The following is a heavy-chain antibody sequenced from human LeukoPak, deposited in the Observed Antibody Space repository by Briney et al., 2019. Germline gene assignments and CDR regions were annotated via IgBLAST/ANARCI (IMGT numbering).Heavy chain of an antibody. CDR1: GGSFSGYY. V-gene: IGHV4-34*01. J-gene: IGHJ6*03. Sequence: SETLSLTCAVYGGSFSGYYWSWIRQPPGKGLEWIGEINHSGSTNYNPSLKSRVTISVDTSKNQFSLKLSSVTAADTAVYYCARVGYSSGWYDVYYYYMDVWGKGTTVTVSS. CDR2: INHSGST. D-gene: IGHD6-19*01. CDR3: ARVGYSSGWYDVYYYYMDV.